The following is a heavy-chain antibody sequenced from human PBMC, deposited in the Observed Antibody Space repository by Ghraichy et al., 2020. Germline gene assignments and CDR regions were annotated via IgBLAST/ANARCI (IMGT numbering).Heavy chain of an antibody. Sequence: GGSLRLSCAASGFTFSSYWMSWVRQAPGKGLEWVANIKQDGSEKYYVDSVKGRFTISRDNAKNSLYLQMNSLRAEDTAVYYCARGVVRGALTDYYYYGMDVWGQGTTVTVSS. J-gene: IGHJ6*02. CDR1: GFTFSSYW. D-gene: IGHD3-10*01. V-gene: IGHV3-7*01. CDR2: IKQDGSEK. CDR3: ARGVVRGALTDYYYYGMDV.